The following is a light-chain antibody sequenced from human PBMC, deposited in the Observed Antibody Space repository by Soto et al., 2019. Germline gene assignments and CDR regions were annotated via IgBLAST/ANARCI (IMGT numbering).Light chain of an antibody. V-gene: IGLV2-23*01. CDR2: EGS. CDR1: SSDVASYKF. J-gene: IGLJ2*01. Sequence: QSVLTQPASVSGSPGQSITISCTGTSSDVASYKFVSWYQQHPVKAPKLMIYEGSKRPSGVSNRFSGSKSGNTASLTISGLQAEDEADYYCCSYAGSSTLVFGGGTKVTVL. CDR3: CSYAGSSTLV.